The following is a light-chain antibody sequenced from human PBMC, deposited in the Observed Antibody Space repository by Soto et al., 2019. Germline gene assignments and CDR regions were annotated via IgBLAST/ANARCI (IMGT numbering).Light chain of an antibody. V-gene: IGLV2-14*01. J-gene: IGLJ1*01. CDR1: SSDVGGYDY. Sequence: QSALTQPASVSGSPGQSITISCTGTSSDVGGYDYVSWYQQQSGKAPKLIIYEVSSRPSGVSNRFSGSKSGNTASLTISGLHADDEADYYCDSFTSSRAYVFGVGTKLTVL. CDR2: EVS. CDR3: DSFTSSRAYV.